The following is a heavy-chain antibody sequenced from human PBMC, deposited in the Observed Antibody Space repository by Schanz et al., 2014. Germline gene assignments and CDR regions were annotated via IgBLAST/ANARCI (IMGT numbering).Heavy chain of an antibody. CDR3: ARIGGGVFDY. CDR1: GFTFSSHW. Sequence: EVQLVESGGGLVQPGGSLRLSCAASGFTFSSHWMHWVRQDPGKGLVWVARINSVGSNTDYADSVTGRFTISRDNAKNSLFLQMNSLRAEDTAVYYCARIGGGVFDYWAQGTLVTVSS. D-gene: IGHD3-10*01. V-gene: IGHV3-74*02. CDR2: INSVGSNT. J-gene: IGHJ4*02.